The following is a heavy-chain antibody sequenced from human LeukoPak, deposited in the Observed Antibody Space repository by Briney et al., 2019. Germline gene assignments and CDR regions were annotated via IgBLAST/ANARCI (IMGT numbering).Heavy chain of an antibody. CDR2: ISGSGGST. CDR3: AKARIAVAGDVPEGFQH. V-gene: IGHV3-23*01. J-gene: IGHJ1*01. CDR1: GFTFSSYA. D-gene: IGHD6-19*01. Sequence: PGGSLRLSCAGSGFTFSSYAMSWVRQAPGKGLERVSAISGSGGSTYYADSVKGRFTISRDNSKNTLYLQMNSLRAEDTAVYYCAKARIAVAGDVPEGFQHWGQGTLVTVSS.